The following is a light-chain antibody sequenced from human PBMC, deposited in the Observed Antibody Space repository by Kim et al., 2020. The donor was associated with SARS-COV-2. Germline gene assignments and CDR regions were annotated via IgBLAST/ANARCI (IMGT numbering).Light chain of an antibody. CDR2: DVT. CDR1: SSDVGGYNS. Sequence: QSALTQPRSVSGSPGQSVTISCTGTSSDVGGYNSVSWYQHHPGKAPKFMIYDVTKRPSGVPDRFSGSKSGNTASLTISGLQAEDEADYYCCSYAGSYTLVFGGGTQLTVL. V-gene: IGLV2-11*01. J-gene: IGLJ3*02. CDR3: CSYAGSYTLV.